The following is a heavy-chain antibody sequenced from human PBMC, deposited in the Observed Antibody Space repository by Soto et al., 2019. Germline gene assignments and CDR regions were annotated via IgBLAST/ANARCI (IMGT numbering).Heavy chain of an antibody. Sequence: SETLSLTCTVSGGSISSGGYYWSWIRQPPGKGLEWIGYIYYSGSTYYNPSLKSRVTISVDTSKNQFSLKLSSVTAADTAVYYCARWDYGDYDGYWGQGTLVTVSS. CDR2: IYYSGST. V-gene: IGHV4-30-4*08. J-gene: IGHJ4*02. CDR1: GGSISSGGYY. CDR3: ARWDYGDYDGY. D-gene: IGHD4-17*01.